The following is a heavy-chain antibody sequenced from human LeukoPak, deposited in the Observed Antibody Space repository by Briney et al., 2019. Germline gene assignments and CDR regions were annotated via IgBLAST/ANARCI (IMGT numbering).Heavy chain of an antibody. J-gene: IGHJ5*02. Sequence: PGGSLRLSCAASGFTFSSYWMHWVRQAPGKGLVWVSRITSDGGITNYADSVKGRFTISRDNAKNTLYLQMNSLRAEDTAVYYCARDDRTGPWGQGTLVTVSS. CDR3: ARDDRTGP. V-gene: IGHV3-74*01. CDR2: ITSDGGIT. CDR1: GFTFSSYW.